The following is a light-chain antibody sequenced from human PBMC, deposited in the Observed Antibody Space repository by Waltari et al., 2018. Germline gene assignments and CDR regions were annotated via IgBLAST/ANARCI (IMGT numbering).Light chain of an antibody. J-gene: IGKJ3*01. CDR3: QQSYGSPPT. V-gene: IGKV1-39*01. CDR2: AAS. CDR1: QNIHTY. Sequence: DIQLTQSPSSLSASVGDSVRITCRARQNIHTYLNWYQQIPGKAPRLLISAASNLQSGVPSRFSGSGSGTDFTLTVTSLHPEDFAAYYCQQSYGSPPTFGPGTKIHIK.